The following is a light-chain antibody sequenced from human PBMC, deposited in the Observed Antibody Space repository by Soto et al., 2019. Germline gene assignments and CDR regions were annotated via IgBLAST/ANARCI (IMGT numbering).Light chain of an antibody. CDR2: DDN. V-gene: IGLV1-51*01. CDR1: SSNIGGNS. CDR3: GSWDSSLSGYV. J-gene: IGLJ1*01. Sequence: QFVLTQPPSVSAAPGQKVTISCSGRSSNIGGNSVSWYQQLPGTAPKLLIYDDNKRPSGISERFSGSKSGTSATLGITGVQTGAEAADYCGSWDSSLSGYVLGPGTK.